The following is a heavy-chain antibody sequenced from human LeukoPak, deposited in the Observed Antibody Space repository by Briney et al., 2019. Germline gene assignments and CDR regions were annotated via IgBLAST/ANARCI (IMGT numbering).Heavy chain of an antibody. J-gene: IGHJ4*02. CDR3: ARAPYDSSGYYYFDY. CDR1: GASISSYY. D-gene: IGHD3-22*01. CDR2: IYYSGST. Sequence: PSETLSLTCTVSGASISSYYWSWIRQHPGKGLEWIGYIYYSGSTYYNPSLKSRVTISVDTSKKQFSLKLSSVTAADTAVYYCARAPYDSSGYYYFDYWGQGTLVTVSS. V-gene: IGHV4-59*06.